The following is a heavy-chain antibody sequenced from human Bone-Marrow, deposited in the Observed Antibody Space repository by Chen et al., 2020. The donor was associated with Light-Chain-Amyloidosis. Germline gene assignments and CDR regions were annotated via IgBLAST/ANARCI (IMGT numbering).Heavy chain of an antibody. CDR1: GFTFTNFA. D-gene: IGHD4-4*01. CDR3: VRDQDHYIPNHGAFHF. CDR2: ISNGGGST. V-gene: IGHV3-64D*06. J-gene: IGHJ3*01. Sequence: EVQLVESGGGLVQPGGSLRLSCSASGFTFTNFAMHWVRQAPGKGLEYVSGISNGGGSTYYADSVMGRFTISRDNSKDTLFLQMRSLRPEDTAVYYCVRDQDHYIPNHGAFHFWGQGTMVTVSS.